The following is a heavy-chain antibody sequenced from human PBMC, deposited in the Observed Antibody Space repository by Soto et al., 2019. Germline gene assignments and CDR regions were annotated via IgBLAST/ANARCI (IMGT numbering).Heavy chain of an antibody. CDR1: GFTFDDYA. V-gene: IGHV3-9*01. J-gene: IGHJ6*02. Sequence: AGGSLRLSCAASGFTFDDYAMHWVRQAPGKGLEWVSGISWNSGSIDYADSVKGRFTISRDNAKNSLYLQMNSLRAEDTALYYCAKDTYSPAYYYYGMDVWGQGTTVTVSS. D-gene: IGHD6-13*01. CDR2: ISWNSGSI. CDR3: AKDTYSPAYYYYGMDV.